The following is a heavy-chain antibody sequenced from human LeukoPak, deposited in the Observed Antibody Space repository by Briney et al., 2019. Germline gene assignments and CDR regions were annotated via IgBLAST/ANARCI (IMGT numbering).Heavy chain of an antibody. D-gene: IGHD5-18*01. CDR2: ISSSSTI. CDR1: GFTFSSYS. Sequence: GGSLRLSCAASGFTFSSYSMNWVRQAPGKGLEWVSYISSSSTIYYADSVKGRFTISRDNAKNSLYLQMNSLRAEDTAVYYCARDGAGAAMVPSYYFDYWGQGTLVTVSS. J-gene: IGHJ4*02. V-gene: IGHV3-48*04. CDR3: ARDGAGAAMVPSYYFDY.